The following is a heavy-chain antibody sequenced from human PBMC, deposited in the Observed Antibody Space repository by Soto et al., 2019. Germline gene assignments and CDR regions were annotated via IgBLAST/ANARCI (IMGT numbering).Heavy chain of an antibody. CDR2: INHSGST. J-gene: IGHJ3*02. CDR1: GGSFSGYY. CDR3: ARFSIPQFYCSSTSCKRGNAFDI. V-gene: IGHV4-34*01. D-gene: IGHD2-2*01. Sequence: PSETLSLTCAVYGGSFSGYYWSWIRQPPGKGLEWIGEINHSGSTNYNPSLKSRVTISVDTSKNQFSLKLSSVTAADTAVYYWARFSIPQFYCSSTSCKRGNAFDIRGQGKMATVSS.